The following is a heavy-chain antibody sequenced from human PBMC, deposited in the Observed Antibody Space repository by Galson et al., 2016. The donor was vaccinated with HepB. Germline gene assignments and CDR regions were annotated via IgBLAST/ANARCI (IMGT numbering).Heavy chain of an antibody. V-gene: IGHV3-53*01. CDR3: AREIFHSGTYRN. D-gene: IGHD1-26*01. CDR2: IYSTGST. CDR1: GFTVSTNY. Sequence: SLRLSCAASGFTVSTNYMSWVRQAPGKGLEWVSLIYSTGSTYYADSVKGRFTISRDNSKNTLYLHMNSLRAEDTAVYYCAREIFHSGTYRNWGQGTLVTVSS. J-gene: IGHJ4*02.